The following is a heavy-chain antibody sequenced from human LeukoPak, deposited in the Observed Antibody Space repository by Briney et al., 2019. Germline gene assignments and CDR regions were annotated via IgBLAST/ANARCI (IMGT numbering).Heavy chain of an antibody. Sequence: PGGSLRLFCAASGFTFDDYAMDWVRQAPGKGLEWVSLINGDGGRTFYADSVKGRFTISRDNSKNSLYLQMNSLRTEDTALYYCAKDLASLYVAFDIWGQGTMVTVSS. CDR2: INGDGGRT. CDR1: GFTFDDYA. J-gene: IGHJ3*02. V-gene: IGHV3-43*02. D-gene: IGHD2/OR15-2a*01. CDR3: AKDLASLYVAFDI.